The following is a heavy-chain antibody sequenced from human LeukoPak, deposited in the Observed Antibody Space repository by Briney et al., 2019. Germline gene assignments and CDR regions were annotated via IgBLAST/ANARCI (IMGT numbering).Heavy chain of an antibody. Sequence: GGSLRLSCAASGFTFSSCWMHWVRQAPGKGLVWVSLIKSGGSTTSYADSVKGRFTISRDNAKNTLYLQMNSLRAEDTAVYYCARLTVVESMDVWGQGTTVTVSS. CDR2: IKSGGSTT. V-gene: IGHV3-74*01. CDR3: ARLTVVESMDV. D-gene: IGHD2-15*01. J-gene: IGHJ6*02. CDR1: GFTFSSCW.